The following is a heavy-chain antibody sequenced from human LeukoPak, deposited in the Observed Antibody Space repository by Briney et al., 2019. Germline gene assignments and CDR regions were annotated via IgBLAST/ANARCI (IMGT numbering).Heavy chain of an antibody. Sequence: GESLRISCKGSGYSFTNYWIGWVRQMPGKGLEWMGIIYPGDSDTRYSPSFQGQVTISADKSISTAYLQWSSLKASDTAMYYCARQRDYYGSGSYVDYWGQGTLVTVSS. J-gene: IGHJ4*02. CDR2: IYPGDSDT. CDR3: ARQRDYYGSGSYVDY. D-gene: IGHD3-10*01. V-gene: IGHV5-51*01. CDR1: GYSFTNYW.